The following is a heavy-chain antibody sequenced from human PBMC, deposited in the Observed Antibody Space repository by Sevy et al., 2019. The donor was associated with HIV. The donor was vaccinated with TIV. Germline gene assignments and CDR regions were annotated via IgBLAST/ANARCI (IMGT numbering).Heavy chain of an antibody. V-gene: IGHV3-23*01. Sequence: GGSLRLSCAASGFTFSSYAMSWVRQAPGKGLEWVSAISGSGGSTYYADSVKGRFTISRDNSKNTLYLQMNSLRAEDTAVYYCAKDGGQREYGGYYHAFSYWGQGTLVTVSS. J-gene: IGHJ4*02. CDR3: AKDGGQREYGGYYHAFSY. D-gene: IGHD5-12*01. CDR2: ISGSGGST. CDR1: GFTFSSYA.